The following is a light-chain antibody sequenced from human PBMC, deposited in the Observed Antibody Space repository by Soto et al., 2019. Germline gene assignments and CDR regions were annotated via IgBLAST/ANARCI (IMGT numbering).Light chain of an antibody. CDR2: GVT. CDR1: TGDVGGYDY. V-gene: IGLV2-14*01. J-gene: IGLJ1*01. CDR3: SSHTSGNTRV. Sequence: QSALTQPASVSGSPGQSITISCTGTTGDVGGYDYVSWYQQYPYKAPKLIIYGVTNRPSGISNRFSGSKSGNTAFLTIYGLHAEDEADYYCSSHTSGNTRVFGTGTKLTVL.